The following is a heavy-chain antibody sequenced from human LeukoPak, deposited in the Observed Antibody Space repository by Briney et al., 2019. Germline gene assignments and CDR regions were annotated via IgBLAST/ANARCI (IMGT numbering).Heavy chain of an antibody. CDR3: ATPNRYCSSTSCYRDYYGMDV. V-gene: IGHV1-2*02. CDR1: VYTFTGYY. CDR2: INPNSGGT. D-gene: IGHD2-2*01. J-gene: IGHJ6*02. Sequence: ASVNVSRKSSVYTFTGYYMHWVRQAPGQGLEWMGWINPNSGGTNYAQKFQGRVTMTRDTSISTAYMELSRLRSDDTAGYYCATPNRYCSSTSCYRDYYGMDVWGQGTTVTVSS.